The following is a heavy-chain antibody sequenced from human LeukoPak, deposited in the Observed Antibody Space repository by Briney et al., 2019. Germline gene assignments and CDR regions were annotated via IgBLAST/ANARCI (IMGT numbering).Heavy chain of an antibody. J-gene: IGHJ4*02. D-gene: IGHD6-13*01. CDR2: ISSISTTI. CDR3: ARDAVGIYRIIDY. V-gene: IGHV3-48*04. CDR1: GFTFSSYS. Sequence: GGSLRLSCAASGFTFSSYSMNWVRQAPGKGLEWVSYISSISTTIYYAGSVKGRFTISRDNPKNSLYLQMNSLRAEDTAVYYCARDAVGIYRIIDYWGQGTLVTVSS.